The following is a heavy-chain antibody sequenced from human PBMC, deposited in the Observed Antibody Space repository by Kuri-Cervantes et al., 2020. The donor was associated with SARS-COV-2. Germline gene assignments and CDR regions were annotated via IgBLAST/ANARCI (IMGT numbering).Heavy chain of an antibody. CDR1: GGSISSGGYS. J-gene: IGHJ3*02. CDR3: ARDLLDFWSGYYTEPDAFDI. V-gene: IGHV4-30-2*05. D-gene: IGHD3-3*01. Sequence: SCAVSGGSISSGGYSWSWIRQPPGKGLEWIGYIYHSGSTYYNPSLKSRVTISVDTSKNQFSLKLSSVTAADTAVYYCARDLLDFWSGYYTEPDAFDIWGQGTMVTVSS. CDR2: IYHSGST.